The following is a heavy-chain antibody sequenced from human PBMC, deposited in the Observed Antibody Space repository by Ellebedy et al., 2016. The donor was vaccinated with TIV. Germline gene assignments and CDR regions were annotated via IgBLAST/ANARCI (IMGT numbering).Heavy chain of an antibody. Sequence: AASVKVSCKASGGTFSSYAISWVRQAPGQGLEWMGGIIPIFGTANYAQKFQGRVTITADESTSTAYMELSSLRSEDTAVYYCARDLQLEGDYWGQGTLVTVSS. V-gene: IGHV1-69*13. D-gene: IGHD5-24*01. CDR3: ARDLQLEGDY. CDR2: IIPIFGTA. CDR1: GGTFSSYA. J-gene: IGHJ4*02.